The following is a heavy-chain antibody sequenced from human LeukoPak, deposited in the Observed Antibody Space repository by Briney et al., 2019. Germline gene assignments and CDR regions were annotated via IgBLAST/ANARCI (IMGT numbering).Heavy chain of an antibody. D-gene: IGHD3-22*01. CDR2: IYHTEIT. V-gene: IGHV4-4*02. Sequence: SETLSLTCDVSGGSISSYNWWNWVRQPPGRGLEWIGQIYHTEITNYNPSLKSRVTISLDKSKNQFSLNLNSVTAADTAVYYCARIARSGYASGSGAFDIWGQGTTVIVSS. CDR3: ARIARSGYASGSGAFDI. CDR1: GGSISSYNW. J-gene: IGHJ3*02.